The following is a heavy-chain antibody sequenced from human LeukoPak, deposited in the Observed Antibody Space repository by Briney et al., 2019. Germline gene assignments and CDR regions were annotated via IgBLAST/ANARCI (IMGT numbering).Heavy chain of an antibody. CDR1: GFTFSSYA. CDR3: ARGSGYSSDNWFDP. D-gene: IGHD6-19*01. CDR2: IIGTSGTT. J-gene: IGHJ5*02. V-gene: IGHV3-23*01. Sequence: GGSLRLSCADSGFTFSSYAMTWVRQAPGKGLEWVSTIIGTSGTTYYADSVKGRFTISRDNSKNTLYLQMNSLRAEDTAVYYCARGSGYSSDNWFDPWGQGTLVTVSS.